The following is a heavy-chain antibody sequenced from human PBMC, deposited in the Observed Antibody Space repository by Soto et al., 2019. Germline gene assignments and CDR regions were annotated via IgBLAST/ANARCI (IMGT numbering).Heavy chain of an antibody. CDR3: ACGITMVRGVIYYGMDV. V-gene: IGHV4-39*01. CDR1: GGSISSSSYY. Sequence: PSETLSLTCPVSGGSISSSSYYWGWIRQPPGKGLEWIGSIYYSGSTYYNPSLKSRVTISVDTSKNQFSLKLSSVTAADTAVYYCACGITMVRGVIYYGMDVWGQGTTVTVSS. D-gene: IGHD3-10*01. CDR2: IYYSGST. J-gene: IGHJ6*02.